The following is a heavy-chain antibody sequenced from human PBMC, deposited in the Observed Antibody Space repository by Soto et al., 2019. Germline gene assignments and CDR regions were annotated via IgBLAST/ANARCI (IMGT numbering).Heavy chain of an antibody. Sequence: SETLSLTCTVPAASITGSFFWSWIRQPAGKGLEWIGRFSLSGTTNYNPSLRSRVTMSADVSKNQFSLRLTSVTAAGTALYYCARGMTPPGAPAWYYFDSWGQGTLVTVSS. V-gene: IGHV4-4*07. D-gene: IGHD2-8*02. CDR3: ARGMTPPGAPAWYYFDS. CDR1: AASITGSFF. J-gene: IGHJ4*02. CDR2: FSLSGTT.